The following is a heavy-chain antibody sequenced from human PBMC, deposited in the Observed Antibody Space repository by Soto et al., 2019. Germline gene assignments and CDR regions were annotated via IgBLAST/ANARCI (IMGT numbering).Heavy chain of an antibody. CDR2: ISGSGGST. CDR3: AKSITILRDAFDI. D-gene: IGHD3-3*01. Sequence: PGGSLRLSCAASRFTFSSYAMSWVRQAPGKGLEWVSAISGSGGSTYYADSVKGRFTISRDNSKNTLYLQMNSLRAEDTAVYYCAKSITILRDAFDIWGQGTMVTVSS. V-gene: IGHV3-23*01. J-gene: IGHJ3*02. CDR1: RFTFSSYA.